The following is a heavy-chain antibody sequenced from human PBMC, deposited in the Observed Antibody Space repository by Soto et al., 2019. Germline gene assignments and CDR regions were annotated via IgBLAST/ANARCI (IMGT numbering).Heavy chain of an antibody. V-gene: IGHV4-30-4*01. CDR3: ARARTPYYYDNTGYFLFDP. Sequence: PSETLSLTCTVSGGSISSGDYYWSWIRQPPGKGLEWIGYIYYSGSTYYNPSLKSRVTISVDTSKNQFSLKLSSVTAADTAVYYCARARTPYYYDNTGYFLFDPWGQGTLVTVSS. D-gene: IGHD3-22*01. CDR1: GGSISSGDYY. J-gene: IGHJ5*02. CDR2: IYYSGST.